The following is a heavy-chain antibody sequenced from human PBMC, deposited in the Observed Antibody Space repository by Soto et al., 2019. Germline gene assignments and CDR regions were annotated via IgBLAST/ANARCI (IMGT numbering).Heavy chain of an antibody. Sequence: AGSLTLACISSGFTFSTYTMNWVRQAPGKGLEWVSGILGFGPYTFYAESVKGRFTISRDNAKNSLYLQLNSLRAEDTAVYYCARARGYDANDYYYNAMDVWGQGTTVTVSS. V-gene: IGHV3-21*01. CDR3: ARARGYDANDYYYNAMDV. D-gene: IGHD3-3*01. CDR1: GFTFSTYT. J-gene: IGHJ6*02. CDR2: ILGFGPYT.